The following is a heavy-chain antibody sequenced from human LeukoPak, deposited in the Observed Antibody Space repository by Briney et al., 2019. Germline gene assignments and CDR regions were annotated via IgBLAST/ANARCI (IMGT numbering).Heavy chain of an antibody. D-gene: IGHD1-1*01. J-gene: IGHJ4*02. CDR3: VSDHTGHDDY. Sequence: GGSLRLSCVASGFSLSSYWAHWVRQAPGKGLVWVSRINIEGSTTTYADSVKGRFTISRDNAKKTVSLQMNSLRAEDTAVYYCVSDHTGHDDYWGQGTLVTVSS. V-gene: IGHV3-74*03. CDR1: GFSLSSYW. CDR2: INIEGSTT.